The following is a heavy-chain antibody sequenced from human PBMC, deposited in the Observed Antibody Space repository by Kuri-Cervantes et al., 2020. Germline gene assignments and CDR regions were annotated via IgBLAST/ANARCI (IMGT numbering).Heavy chain of an antibody. CDR2: IYGGGNT. CDR3: ARGSLIAAAGTAYYFDY. Sequence: GESLKISCAASGFTFSSYAMSWVRQGPGKGLEWVSVIYGGGNTHYADSVRGRFIVSRDNTKNTLYLQMNSLRAEDTAVYYCARGSLIAAAGTAYYFDYWGLGTLVTVSS. D-gene: IGHD6-13*01. CDR1: GFTFSSYA. J-gene: IGHJ4*02. V-gene: IGHV3-23*03.